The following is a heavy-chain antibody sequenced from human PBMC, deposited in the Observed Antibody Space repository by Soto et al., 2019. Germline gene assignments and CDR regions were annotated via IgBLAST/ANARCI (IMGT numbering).Heavy chain of an antibody. V-gene: IGHV3-21*01. CDR2: ISSISSFI. CDR3: ARAPGWGLQTYHYFEY. CDR1: GFTFSGYS. D-gene: IGHD1-26*01. Sequence: PGWSLRLSCAASGFTFSGYSMNWVRQAPGKGLEWVSSISSISSFIYNSDSVEGRFTISRDNAKNSLYLLMNSLRAEDTAVYYCARAPGWGLQTYHYFEYWGAGTLVTVSS. J-gene: IGHJ4*02.